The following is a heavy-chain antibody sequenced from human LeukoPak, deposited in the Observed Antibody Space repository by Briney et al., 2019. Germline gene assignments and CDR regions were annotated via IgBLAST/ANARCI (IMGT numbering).Heavy chain of an antibody. D-gene: IGHD3-16*02. J-gene: IGHJ6*03. CDR3: ARSLWGIYRSRYYYYYMDV. CDR1: GGSISSGSYY. Sequence: SETLSLTCTVSGGSISSGSYYWSWIRQPAGKGLEWIGRIYTSGSTNYNPSLKSRVTISVDTSKNQFSLKLSSVTAADTAVYYCARSLWGIYRSRYYYYYMDVWGKGTTVTISS. CDR2: IYTSGST. V-gene: IGHV4-61*02.